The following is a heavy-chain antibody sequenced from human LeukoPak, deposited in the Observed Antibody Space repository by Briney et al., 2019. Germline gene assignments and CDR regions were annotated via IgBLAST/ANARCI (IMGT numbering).Heavy chain of an antibody. Sequence: QPGGFLRLSCAASGFTFNNYAMNWVRQAPGKGLEWISYISNSGTTIYYADSVKGRFTISRDTAMKSLYLQMNSLRAEDTAVYYCASLNGSGRDWGQGTLVTVSS. CDR3: ASLNGSGRD. CDR1: GFTFNNYA. J-gene: IGHJ4*02. D-gene: IGHD3-10*01. V-gene: IGHV3-48*01. CDR2: ISNSGTTI.